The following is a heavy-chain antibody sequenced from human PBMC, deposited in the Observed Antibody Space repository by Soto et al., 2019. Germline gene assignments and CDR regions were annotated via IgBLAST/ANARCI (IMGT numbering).Heavy chain of an antibody. CDR1: GFTFSSYG. CDR2: ISYVGSNK. Sequence: QVQLVESGGGVVQPGRSLRLSCAASGFTFSSYGMHWVRQAPGKGLEWVAVISYVGSNKYYEDSVKGRFTISRDNSKNTLYLQMNSLRAEDTAVYYCAKDLWNNWNIHRFDPWGQGTLVTVSS. D-gene: IGHD1-20*01. J-gene: IGHJ5*02. V-gene: IGHV3-30*18. CDR3: AKDLWNNWNIHRFDP.